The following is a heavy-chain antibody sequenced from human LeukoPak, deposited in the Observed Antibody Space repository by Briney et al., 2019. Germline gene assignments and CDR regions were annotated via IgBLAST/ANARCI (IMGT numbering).Heavy chain of an antibody. J-gene: IGHJ5*02. V-gene: IGHV3-33*01. D-gene: IGHD2-15*01. CDR2: IWYDGSNK. Sequence: GGSLRLSCAASGFTFSSYGMHWVRQAPGKGLEWVAVIWYDGSNKYYADSVKGRFTISRDNSKNTLYLQMNSLRAEDTAVYYCARGGSALNWFDPWGQGTLVTVSS. CDR1: GFTFSSYG. CDR3: ARGGSALNWFDP.